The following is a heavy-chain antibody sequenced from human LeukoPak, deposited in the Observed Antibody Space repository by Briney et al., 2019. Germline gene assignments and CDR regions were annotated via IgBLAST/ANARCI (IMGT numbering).Heavy chain of an antibody. CDR2: INHSGST. Sequence: SETLSLTCAVYGGSFSGYYWSWIRQPPGKGLEWIGEINHSGSTNYNPSLKSRVTISVDTSKNQFSLKLSSVTAADTAVYDCARHDDAFDIWGQGTMVTVSS. CDR3: ARHDDAFDI. V-gene: IGHV4-34*01. CDR1: GGSFSGYY. J-gene: IGHJ3*02.